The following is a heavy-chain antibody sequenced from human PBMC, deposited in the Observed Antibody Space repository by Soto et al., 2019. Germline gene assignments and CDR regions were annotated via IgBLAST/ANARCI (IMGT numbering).Heavy chain of an antibody. CDR2: IHHSETA. CDR1: GGSISGDY. Sequence: PSETLSLTCTVSGGSISGDYWSWVRQPPGKGLEWIGFIHHSETAYYNPSLKSRVTLSVDTSKNHFSLKLSSVTAADTAVYYCARSVFPWGQGTLVTVSS. CDR3: ARSVFP. J-gene: IGHJ5*02. V-gene: IGHV4-59*12.